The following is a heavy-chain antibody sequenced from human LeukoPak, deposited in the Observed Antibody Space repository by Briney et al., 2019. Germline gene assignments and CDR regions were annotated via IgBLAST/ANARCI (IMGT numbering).Heavy chain of an antibody. V-gene: IGHV3-23*01. CDR3: ARGLSMDY. CDR2: ISDSGGST. Sequence: GGSLRLSCAVSGITLSNYGMSWVRQAPGKGLEWVAGISDSGGSTNYADSVKGRFTTSRDNPKNTLYLQMNSLRSEDTAVYYCARGLSMDYWGQGTLVTVSS. D-gene: IGHD2/OR15-2a*01. CDR1: GITLSNYG. J-gene: IGHJ4*02.